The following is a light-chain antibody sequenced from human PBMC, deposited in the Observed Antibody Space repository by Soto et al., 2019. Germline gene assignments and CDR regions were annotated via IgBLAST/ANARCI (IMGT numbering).Light chain of an antibody. V-gene: IGLV1-44*01. J-gene: IGLJ1*01. CDR2: SNN. CDR1: SSNIGSNT. CDR3: AAWDDSLNGYYV. Sequence: VLTPPPSASGTPGQRVTISCSGSSSNIGSNTVNWYQQLPGTAPKLLIYSNNQRPSGVPDRFSGSKSGTSASLAISGLQSEDEADYYCAAWDDSLNGYYVFGTGTKVHRP.